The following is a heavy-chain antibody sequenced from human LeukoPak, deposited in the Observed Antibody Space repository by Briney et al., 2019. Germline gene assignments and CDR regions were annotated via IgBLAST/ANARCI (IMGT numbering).Heavy chain of an antibody. CDR1: TSTFSSDD. J-gene: IGHJ4*02. V-gene: IGHV3-30*07. CDR3: ARTYDSSRYKDYFDY. CDR2: VTYDGRNT. Sequence: GGSLRLSCAASTSTFSSDDMHWVRQAPGRGLEWVAVVTYDGRNTFYADSVKGRFTISRDNSKNTLFLQMNSLRAADTAVYYCARTYDSSRYKDYFDYWGQGTLVTVAS. D-gene: IGHD3-22*01.